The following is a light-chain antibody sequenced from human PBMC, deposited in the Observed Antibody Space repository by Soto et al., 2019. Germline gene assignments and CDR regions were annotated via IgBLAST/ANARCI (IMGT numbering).Light chain of an antibody. Sequence: EIVMTQSPATLSVSPGERATLSCRASQSVGRNLAWYQQKPGQAPRLLIYGASSRATGIPARFSGSGSGTEFTLTISSLQYEDFAVYYCQQYDNWPPWTFGQGTKVEIK. J-gene: IGKJ1*01. CDR2: GAS. CDR1: QSVGRN. V-gene: IGKV3-15*01. CDR3: QQYDNWPPWT.